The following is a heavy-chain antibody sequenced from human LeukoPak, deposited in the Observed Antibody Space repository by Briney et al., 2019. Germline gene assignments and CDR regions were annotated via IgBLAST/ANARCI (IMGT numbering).Heavy chain of an antibody. V-gene: IGHV1-2*02. J-gene: IGHJ6*02. D-gene: IGHD3/OR15-3a*01. CDR1: GYTFTGYY. CDR3: AGLAPGRYYGMDV. Sequence: ASVKVSCKSSGYTFTGYYMHWVRQAPGQGLEWMVWINPNSGGTNYAQKFQGRITMTRETSISTDYMVPRRLISDATAVYDCAGLAPGRYYGMDVWGQGSTVTVSS. CDR2: INPNSGGT.